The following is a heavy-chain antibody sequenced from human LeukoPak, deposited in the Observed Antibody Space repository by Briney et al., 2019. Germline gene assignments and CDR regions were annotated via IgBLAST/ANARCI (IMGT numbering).Heavy chain of an antibody. CDR1: GDSITNYF. Sequence: SETLSLTXTVSGDSITNYFWSWIRQPPGKGLEWIRYIYYAGNTNYKPPLKSRVTISVDTSTNQFSLRLRSVTAADTAVYYCARGRVAYSAYYFDYWGRGTLVTVSS. V-gene: IGHV4-59*01. J-gene: IGHJ4*02. D-gene: IGHD2-15*01. CDR3: ARGRVAYSAYYFDY. CDR2: IYYAGNT.